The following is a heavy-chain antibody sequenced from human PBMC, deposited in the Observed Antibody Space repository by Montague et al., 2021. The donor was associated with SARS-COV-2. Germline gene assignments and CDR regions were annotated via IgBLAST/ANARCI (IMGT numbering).Heavy chain of an antibody. Sequence: SETLSLTCTVSGGSISSYYWSWIRQPPGKGLEWIGYIYYSGSTNYNPSLKSRVTISVDTSKNQFSLKLSSVTAADTAVYYCARGSDWRGNGFDIWGQGTMVTVSS. CDR3: ARGSDWRGNGFDI. CDR2: IYYSGST. D-gene: IGHD6-19*01. J-gene: IGHJ3*02. V-gene: IGHV4-59*01. CDR1: GGSISSYY.